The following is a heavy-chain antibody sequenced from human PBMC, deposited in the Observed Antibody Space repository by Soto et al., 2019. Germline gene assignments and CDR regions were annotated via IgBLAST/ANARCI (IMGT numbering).Heavy chain of an antibody. D-gene: IGHD1-26*01. V-gene: IGHV3-23*01. Sequence: GGSLILSCAASGFTFSSYAMSWVRQAPGKGLEWVSAISGSGGSTYYADSVKGRFTISRDNYKNTLYLQMNSLRAEDTAVYYCAKGYSTTSLYYYGMDVWGQGTTVTVSS. CDR3: AKGYSTTSLYYYGMDV. CDR2: ISGSGGST. J-gene: IGHJ6*02. CDR1: GFTFSSYA.